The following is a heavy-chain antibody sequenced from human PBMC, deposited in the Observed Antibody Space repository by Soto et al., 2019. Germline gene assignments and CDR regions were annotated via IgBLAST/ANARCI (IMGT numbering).Heavy chain of an antibody. CDR1: GYTFTSYG. J-gene: IGHJ4*02. V-gene: IGHV1-18*04. D-gene: IGHD4-4*01. Sequence: QVQLVQSGAEVKKPGASVKVSCKASGYTFTSYGISWVRQAPGQGLEWMGWISAYNGNTNYAQKLQGRVTMTTDTSTSTAYMELRSLRSDDTAVYYFARASRCNSRAPSPDYWGQGTLVTVSS. CDR2: ISAYNGNT. CDR3: ARASRCNSRAPSPDY.